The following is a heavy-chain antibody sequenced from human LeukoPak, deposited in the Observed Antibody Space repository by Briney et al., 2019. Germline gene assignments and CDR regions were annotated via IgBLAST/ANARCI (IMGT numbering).Heavy chain of an antibody. CDR1: GFTFSGSA. D-gene: IGHD1-26*01. CDR3: TRDGGSYSHLDY. J-gene: IGHJ4*02. CDR2: INSRANNHAA. Sequence: GGSLRLSCAASGFTFSGSAIHWVRQSSGKGLEWVASINSRANNHAATYAASVRGRFTIPRDDSKSTAYLQLNSLKTEDTAVYFCTRDGGSYSHLDYWGPGTLVTVSS. V-gene: IGHV3-73*01.